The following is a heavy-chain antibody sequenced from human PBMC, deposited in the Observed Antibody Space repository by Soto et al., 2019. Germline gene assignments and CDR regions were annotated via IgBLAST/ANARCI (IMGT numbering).Heavy chain of an antibody. CDR1: GFTFSDYY. CDR2: ISSSGSYT. Sequence: QVQLVESGGGLVKPGGSLRLSCAASGFTFSDYYMSWIRQAPGKGLAWISYISSSGSYTSYADSVRGRFTISRDNAKKSVYLQMNRLRAEDTAFYYWARAVPIVTATRGSYYFDYWGQGALVNVSS. V-gene: IGHV3-11*06. D-gene: IGHD5-12*01. CDR3: ARAVPIVTATRGSYYFDY. J-gene: IGHJ4*02.